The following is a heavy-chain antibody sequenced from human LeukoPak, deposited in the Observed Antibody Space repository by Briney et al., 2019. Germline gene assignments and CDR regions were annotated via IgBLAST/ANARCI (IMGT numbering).Heavy chain of an antibody. CDR2: INSDGSGT. J-gene: IGHJ4*02. D-gene: IGHD6-13*01. V-gene: IGHV3-74*01. CDR1: GFTFSRYY. CDR3: TRVFAGDEYNSSGY. Sequence: GGSLRLSCAASGFTFSRYYMHWVRQAPGKGLVWVSRINSDGSGTTYADSVKGRFTVSRDNAKNTLYLQMNSLRVEDTAMYYCTRVFAGDEYNSSGYWGQGTLVTVSS.